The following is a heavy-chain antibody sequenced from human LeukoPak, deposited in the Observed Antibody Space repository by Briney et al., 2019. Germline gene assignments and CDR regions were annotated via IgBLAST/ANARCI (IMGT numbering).Heavy chain of an antibody. V-gene: IGHV4-38-2*02. J-gene: IGHJ4*02. CDR2: IYHSGST. CDR3: ARMGVGQQLAFY. CDR1: GYSISSGYY. Sequence: SETLSLTCTVSGYSISSGYYWGWIRPPPGKGLEWIGSIYHSGSTYYNPSLKSRVTISVDTSKNQFSLKLSSVTAADTAVYYCARMGVGQQLAFYWGQGSLVTVSS. D-gene: IGHD6-13*01.